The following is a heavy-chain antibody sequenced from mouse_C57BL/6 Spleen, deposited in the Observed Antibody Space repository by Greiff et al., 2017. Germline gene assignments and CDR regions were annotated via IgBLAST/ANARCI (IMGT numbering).Heavy chain of an antibody. CDR3: ARYDDDEYYFDY. Sequence: EVQLQQSGPVLVKPGASVKMSCKASGYTFTDYDMNWVKQSHGKSLEWIGVINPYNGGTSYNQKFKGKATLTVDKSSSTAYMELNSLTSEDSAVYYCARYDDDEYYFDYWGQGTTLTVSS. CDR1: GYTFTDYD. V-gene: IGHV1-19*01. J-gene: IGHJ2*01. D-gene: IGHD2-14*01. CDR2: INPYNGGT.